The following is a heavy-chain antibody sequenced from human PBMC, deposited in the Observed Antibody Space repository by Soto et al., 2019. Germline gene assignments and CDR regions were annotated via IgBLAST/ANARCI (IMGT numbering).Heavy chain of an antibody. Sequence: QVQLVQSGAEVKKPGSSVKVSCKASGGTFSSYAISWVRQAPGQGLEWMGGIIPIFGTANYAQKFQGRVTITADDSTSTAYMELSSLRSDDTAVYYCARDGRVVVVAAAPYYYYGMDVWGQGTTVTVSS. CDR3: ARDGRVVVVAAAPYYYYGMDV. D-gene: IGHD2-15*01. CDR2: IIPIFGTA. J-gene: IGHJ6*02. CDR1: GGTFSSYA. V-gene: IGHV1-69*01.